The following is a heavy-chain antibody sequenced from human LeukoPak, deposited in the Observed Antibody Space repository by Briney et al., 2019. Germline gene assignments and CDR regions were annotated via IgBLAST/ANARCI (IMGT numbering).Heavy chain of an antibody. V-gene: IGHV4-38-2*02. Sequence: SSETLSLTCTVSGYFIGSGYYWGWIQQPPGKGLEWIGSIYHSGSSYYNPSLKSRVTISVDTSNNHFSLKVSSVTAADTAVYYCARDTVQSGFDYWGQGTLVTVSS. D-gene: IGHD2-8*02. J-gene: IGHJ4*02. CDR3: ARDTVQSGFDY. CDR1: GYFIGSGYY. CDR2: IYHSGSS.